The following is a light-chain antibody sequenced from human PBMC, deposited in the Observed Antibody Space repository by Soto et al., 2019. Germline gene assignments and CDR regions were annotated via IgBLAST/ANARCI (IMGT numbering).Light chain of an antibody. CDR2: DAS. Sequence: DIQMTQSPSSLSASIGDRVTITCRASQGISHYLAWYQQKPGKVPKLLIYDASTLHSGVPSRFSGSGSGTDFILTIRSLQPEDVATYYCQKYNSAPRTFGQGTKVEIK. CDR3: QKYNSAPRT. J-gene: IGKJ1*01. CDR1: QGISHY. V-gene: IGKV1-27*01.